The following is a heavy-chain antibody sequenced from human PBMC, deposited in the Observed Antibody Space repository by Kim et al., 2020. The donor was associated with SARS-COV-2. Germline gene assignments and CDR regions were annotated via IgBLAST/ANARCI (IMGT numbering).Heavy chain of an antibody. CDR3: TTDQGNSTGYYHFDY. D-gene: IGHD3-22*01. J-gene: IGHJ4*02. CDR2: IKSRTDGTTT. V-gene: IGHV3-15*01. CDR1: GFTLSNAW. Sequence: GGSLRLSCAASGFTLSNAWMKWVRQAPGKGLECVGRIKSRTDGTTTDYAAPVKGRFTISKDDSKNTLYLQMNSLKTEDTAVYYCTTDQGNSTGYYHFDYWGQGTLVTVSS.